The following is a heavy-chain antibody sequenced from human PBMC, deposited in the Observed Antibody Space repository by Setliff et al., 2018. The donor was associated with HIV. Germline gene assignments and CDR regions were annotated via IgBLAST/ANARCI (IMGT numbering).Heavy chain of an antibody. CDR1: GFTVRSNY. J-gene: IGHJ3*02. V-gene: IGHV3-66*01. CDR2: IYRTGNT. Sequence: PGGSLRLSCSVSGFTVRSNYMSWVRQAPGKGLEWVSVIYRTGNTYYADSVKGRFTISRDDSKNTLYLQMNSLRVEDTAVYYCARMGSPLSGSSAFDIWGQGTMVTVSS. CDR3: ARMGSPLSGSSAFDI. D-gene: IGHD1-26*01.